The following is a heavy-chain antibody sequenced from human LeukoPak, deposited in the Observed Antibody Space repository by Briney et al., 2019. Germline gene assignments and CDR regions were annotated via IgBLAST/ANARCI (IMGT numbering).Heavy chain of an antibody. J-gene: IGHJ5*02. CDR2: FDPEDGET. V-gene: IGHV1-24*01. CDR1: GYTLTELS. CDR3: ETXSAXGSGSYPNWFDL. D-gene: IGHD3-10*01. Sequence: AAVKVSCKVSGYTLTELSMHWVRQAPGKGVGWGGGFDPEDGETIYAQKFQGRVTITEDTDKDTAYMELSRLRSEETGVDYGETXSAXGSGSYPNWFDLWGQGTLVTVSS.